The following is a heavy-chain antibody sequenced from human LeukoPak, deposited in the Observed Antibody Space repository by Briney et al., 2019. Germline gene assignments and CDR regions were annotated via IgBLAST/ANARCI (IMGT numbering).Heavy chain of an antibody. CDR2: ISGSGGST. CDR1: GFTFSDSA. J-gene: IGHJ4*02. Sequence: GGSLRLSCAVSGFTFSDSAMSWVRQAPGRGLEWVSTISGSGGSTSSADSVKGRFTISRDNSRTTLYLQVNTLRAEDTAIYYCAKGGPQFFDYWGQGTLVTVSS. D-gene: IGHD5-24*01. CDR3: AKGGPQFFDY. V-gene: IGHV3-23*01.